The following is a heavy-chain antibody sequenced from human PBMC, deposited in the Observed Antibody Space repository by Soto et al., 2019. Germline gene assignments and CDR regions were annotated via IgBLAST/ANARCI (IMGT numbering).Heavy chain of an antibody. Sequence: AQLVESGGGLVQPGRSLRLSCVASGFTFDDYAIHWVRQAPGKGLEWVSGISWNGAATGYADSVKGRFTISRDNAKNSLYLQMRSLRTEDTDIYYCANLPLYGSGFDCWGQGTLVTVSS. CDR1: GFTFDDYA. CDR3: ANLPLYGSGFDC. CDR2: ISWNGAAT. D-gene: IGHD3-10*01. J-gene: IGHJ4*02. V-gene: IGHV3-9*01.